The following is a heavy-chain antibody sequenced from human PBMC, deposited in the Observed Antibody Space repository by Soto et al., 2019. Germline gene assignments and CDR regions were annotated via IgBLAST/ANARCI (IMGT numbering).Heavy chain of an antibody. CDR2: ITSTSSAI. J-gene: IGHJ6*02. CDR3: ARDRIPTGMDV. Sequence: GGSLRLSCAASGFPFSFYSMNWVRQAPGKGLEWISYITSTSSAINYADSVKGRFTISRDNSKNTLYLQMNSLRAEDTAVYYCARDRIPTGMDVWGQGTTDTVSS. CDR1: GFPFSFYS. V-gene: IGHV3-48*01.